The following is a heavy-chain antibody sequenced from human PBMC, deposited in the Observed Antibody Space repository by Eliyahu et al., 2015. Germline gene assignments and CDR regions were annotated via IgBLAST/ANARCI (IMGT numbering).Heavy chain of an antibody. CDR2: INSDGSTI. V-gene: IGHV3-74*01. Sequence: EGQVVESGGGLVQPGGSLRXXCVAXGFTFSPFWMHWVRQAPGKGLVWVSHINSDGSTIYYADSVKGRFTISRDNAKNTLYLQMSSLRAEDTAVYYCARDRGYPDAFDIWGPGTMVTVSS. J-gene: IGHJ3*02. D-gene: IGHD2-15*01. CDR3: ARDRGYPDAFDI. CDR1: GFTFSPFW.